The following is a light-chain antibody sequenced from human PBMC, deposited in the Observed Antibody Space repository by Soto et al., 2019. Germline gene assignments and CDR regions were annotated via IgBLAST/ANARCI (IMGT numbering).Light chain of an antibody. Sequence: EIVLTQSPATLSLSPGERATLSCRASQSVGSYLAWYQQKPGQAPRLLIYDASNRATGIPARFSGSGSGTDFTLTISSLEPEDFAVYYCQQRSGWPPITFGQGTRLRLN. J-gene: IGKJ5*01. CDR1: QSVGSY. CDR2: DAS. CDR3: QQRSGWPPIT. V-gene: IGKV3-11*01.